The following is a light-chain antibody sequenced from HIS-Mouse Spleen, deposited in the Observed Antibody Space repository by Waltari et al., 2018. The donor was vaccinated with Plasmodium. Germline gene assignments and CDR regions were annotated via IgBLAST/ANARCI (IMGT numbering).Light chain of an antibody. CDR1: SSDVVGYNY. Sequence: QSALTQPRSVSGSPGQSVTISCTGTSSDVVGYNYVSWYQPHPGKAPKLMIYDVSKRPSGVPDRFSGSKSGNTASLTISGLQAEDEADYYCCSYAGSYTWVFGGGTKLTVL. V-gene: IGLV2-11*01. J-gene: IGLJ3*02. CDR3: CSYAGSYTWV. CDR2: DVS.